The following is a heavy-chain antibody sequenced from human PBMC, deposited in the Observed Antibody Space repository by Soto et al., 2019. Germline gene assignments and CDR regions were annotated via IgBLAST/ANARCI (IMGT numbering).Heavy chain of an antibody. J-gene: IGHJ4*02. D-gene: IGHD2-21*02. CDR1: GYTFTIYG. V-gene: IGHV1-18*01. CDR2: ISTYNGNT. CDR3: ARSLDLVPDDEY. Sequence: QVQLVQSGAEVKKPGTSVKVSCKASGYTFTIYGITWVRQAPGQGLEWMGWISTYNGNTNYAQNLQCRVTMTTATSTSTAYMELRSLRTDDTAVYYGARSLDLVPDDEYWGQGTLVTVSS.